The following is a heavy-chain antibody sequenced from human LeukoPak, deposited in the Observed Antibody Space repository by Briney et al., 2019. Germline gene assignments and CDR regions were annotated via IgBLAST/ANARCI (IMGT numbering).Heavy chain of an antibody. CDR3: ARVRPQRHYYDSSGYANDY. V-gene: IGHV1-18*01. CDR1: GYTFTSYG. J-gene: IGHJ4*02. D-gene: IGHD3-22*01. CDR2: FSAYNGNT. Sequence: ASVKVSCKASGYTFTSYGISWVRQAPGQGLEWMGWFSAYNGNTNYAQKLQGRVTMTTDTSTSTAYMELRSLRSDDTAVYYCARVRPQRHYYDSSGYANDYWGQGTLVTVSS.